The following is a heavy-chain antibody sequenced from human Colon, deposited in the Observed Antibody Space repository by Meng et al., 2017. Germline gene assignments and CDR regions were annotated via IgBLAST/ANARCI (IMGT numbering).Heavy chain of an antibody. CDR1: GGSVSSPSYY. J-gene: IGHJ4*02. CDR3: ARGRGSYSSIDF. V-gene: IGHV4-61*03. D-gene: IGHD1-26*01. Sequence: QVQLQGLGPGLVRPSETLSLTCTLSGGSVSSPSYYWSWIRQTPGKGLEWIGYVYYTGSANYNPSLKSRVTISVDTSKNHFSLNLTSVTAADTAVYYCARGRGSYSSIDFWGQGTLVTVSS. CDR2: VYYTGSA.